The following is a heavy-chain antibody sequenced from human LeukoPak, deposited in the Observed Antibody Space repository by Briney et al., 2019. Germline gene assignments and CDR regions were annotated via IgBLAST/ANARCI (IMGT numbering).Heavy chain of an antibody. CDR3: ARVDGGYAQSAAFDI. CDR2: IYYSGST. J-gene: IGHJ3*02. V-gene: IGHV4-61*08. CDR1: GGSISSGGYY. D-gene: IGHD5-12*01. Sequence: SETLSLTCTVSGGSISSGGYYWSWIRQPPGKGLEWIGYIYYSGSTNYNPSLKSRVTISVDTSKNQFSLKLSSVTAADTAVYYCARVDGGYAQSAAFDIWGQGTMVTVSS.